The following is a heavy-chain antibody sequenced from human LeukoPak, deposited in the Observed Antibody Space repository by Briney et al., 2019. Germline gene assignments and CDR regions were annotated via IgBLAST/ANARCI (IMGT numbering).Heavy chain of an antibody. V-gene: IGHV3-74*01. D-gene: IGHD2-8*01. CDR2: IKDDGSTT. J-gene: IGHJ4*02. Sequence: GGSLRLSCAVSGFTFGGRLMHWVRQAPGKGLVWVALIKDDGSTTNYADSVKGRFTASRDDAKNTVYLQMSSLRAEDTAVYYCHPLAFVTNWGQGTLVTASS. CDR3: HPLAFVTN. CDR1: GFTFGGRL.